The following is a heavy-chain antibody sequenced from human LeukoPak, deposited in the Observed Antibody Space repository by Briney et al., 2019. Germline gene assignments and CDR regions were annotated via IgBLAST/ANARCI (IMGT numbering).Heavy chain of an antibody. J-gene: IGHJ4*02. CDR2: LYSDGNT. D-gene: IGHD1-14*01. Sequence: GGSLRLSCAASGFTVITNDMTWARQAPGKGLEWVSVLYSDGNTKYPYSVQCRFTISRDNSKNTLYLEMNSLSPDDTAVYYCARGVEPLAANTLAYWGQGTLVTVSS. V-gene: IGHV3-53*01. CDR1: GFTVITND. CDR3: ARGVEPLAANTLAY.